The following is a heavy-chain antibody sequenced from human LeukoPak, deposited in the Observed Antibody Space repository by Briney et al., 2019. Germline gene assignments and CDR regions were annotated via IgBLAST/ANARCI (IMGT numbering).Heavy chain of an antibody. D-gene: IGHD3-3*01. CDR2: INSDGSST. CDR3: ARVGDYDFWSGYFSGYYYYGMDV. CDR1: GFTFSSYA. J-gene: IGHJ6*02. Sequence: PGGSLRLSCAASGFTFSSYAMSWVRQAPGKGLVWVSRINSDGSSTSYADSVKGRFTISRDNAKNTLYLQMNSLRAEDTAVYYCARVGDYDFWSGYFSGYYYYGMDVWGQGTTVTVSS. V-gene: IGHV3-74*01.